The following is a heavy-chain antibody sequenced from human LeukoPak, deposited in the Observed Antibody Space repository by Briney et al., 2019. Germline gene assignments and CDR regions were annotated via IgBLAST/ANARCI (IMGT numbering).Heavy chain of an antibody. CDR2: IGTAGDT. Sequence: GGSLRLSCAASVFTFSSYEMHWVRQAPGKGLEWVSAIGTAGDTYYPGSVTCRFTISRENAKNSLYLQMNSLRAGDTAVYYCGRELRYCDWSKGDYGMDVWGQGTTVTVSS. J-gene: IGHJ6*02. CDR1: VFTFSSYE. V-gene: IGHV3-13*04. D-gene: IGHD3-9*01. CDR3: GRELRYCDWSKGDYGMDV.